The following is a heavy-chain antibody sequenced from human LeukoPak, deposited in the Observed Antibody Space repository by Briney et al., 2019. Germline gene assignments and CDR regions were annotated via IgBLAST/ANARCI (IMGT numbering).Heavy chain of an antibody. CDR2: INESGRTT. Sequence: GGSLRPSCAASGFTFSNYWIYWVRQAPGKGLVWVSRINESGRTTTYADSVKGRFTISRDNAKNTLYLQMNSLRAEDTAIYYCARELPREVTLDYWGQGTLVTVSS. D-gene: IGHD2-21*02. J-gene: IGHJ4*02. CDR1: GFTFSNYW. CDR3: ARELPREVTLDY. V-gene: IGHV3-74*01.